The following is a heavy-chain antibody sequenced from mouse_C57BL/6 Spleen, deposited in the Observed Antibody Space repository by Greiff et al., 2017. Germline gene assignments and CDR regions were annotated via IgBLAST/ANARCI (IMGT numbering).Heavy chain of an antibody. V-gene: IGHV1-69*01. CDR3: ARGGSYGYDGTVFDY. CDR2: IDPSDSYT. Sequence: QVQLKQPGAELVMPGASVKLSCKASGYTFTSYWMHWVKQRPGQGLEWIGEIDPSDSYTNYNQKFKGKSTLTVDKSSSTAYMQLSSLTSEDSAVYYCARGGSYGYDGTVFDYWGQGTTLTVSS. D-gene: IGHD2-2*01. CDR1: GYTFTSYW. J-gene: IGHJ2*01.